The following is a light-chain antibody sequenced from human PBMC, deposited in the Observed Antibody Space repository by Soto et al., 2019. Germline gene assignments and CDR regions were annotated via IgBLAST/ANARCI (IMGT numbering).Light chain of an antibody. Sequence: DIQMTQSPSSLSASVGDRVTITCQASQDISNYLNWYQQKPGKAPKLLIYDASNLETGVPSRFSGSGSGTDFTFTISSXQPEDIATYNCQQYDNLPRTFGQGTKVDIK. CDR3: QQYDNLPRT. J-gene: IGKJ1*01. CDR1: QDISNY. CDR2: DAS. V-gene: IGKV1-33*01.